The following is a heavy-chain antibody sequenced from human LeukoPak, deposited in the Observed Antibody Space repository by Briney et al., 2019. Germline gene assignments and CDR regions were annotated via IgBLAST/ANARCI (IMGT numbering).Heavy chain of an antibody. CDR2: ISYDGSNK. V-gene: IGHV3-30*18. J-gene: IGHJ4*02. Sequence: GGSLRLSCAASGFTFSSYGMHWVRQAPGKGLEWVAVISYDGSNKYYADSVKGRFTISRDNSKNTLYLQMNSLRAEDTAVYYCAKGGTRLHGDSPFDYWGQGTLVTVSP. CDR3: AKGGTRLHGDSPFDY. D-gene: IGHD4-17*01. CDR1: GFTFSSYG.